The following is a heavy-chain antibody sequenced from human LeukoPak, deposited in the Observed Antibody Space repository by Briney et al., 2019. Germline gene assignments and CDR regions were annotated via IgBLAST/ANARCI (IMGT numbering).Heavy chain of an antibody. J-gene: IGHJ4*02. V-gene: IGHV3-23*01. Sequence: PGGSLRLSCAASGFTFSIYAMSWVRQAPGKGLEWVSFITSISSASFYADSVKGRFTISRDNSRDTLYLQMDSLRAEDTAVYYCAKDRLRGYAYGYPDYWGQGTLVTVSS. CDR2: ITSISSAS. D-gene: IGHD5-18*01. CDR3: AKDRLRGYAYGYPDY. CDR1: GFTFSIYA.